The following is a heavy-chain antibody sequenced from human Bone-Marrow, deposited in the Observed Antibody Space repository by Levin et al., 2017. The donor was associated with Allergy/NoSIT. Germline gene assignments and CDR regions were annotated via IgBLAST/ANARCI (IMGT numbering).Heavy chain of an antibody. CDR1: GFAFSSSS. Sequence: LSLTCAASGFAFSSSSMNWVRPAPGKGLEWVASVSGRSDYIYYADSVKGRFTISRDTAKNSLYLQMNSLRGEDTAVYYCARGLNFWSPYIFAFDVWGQGIMVSVSS. D-gene: IGHD3-3*01. CDR3: ARGLNFWSPYIFAFDV. V-gene: IGHV3-21*01. J-gene: IGHJ3*01. CDR2: VSGRSDYI.